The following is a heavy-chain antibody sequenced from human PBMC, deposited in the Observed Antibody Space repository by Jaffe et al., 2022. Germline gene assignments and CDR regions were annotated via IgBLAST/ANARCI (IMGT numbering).Heavy chain of an antibody. D-gene: IGHD6-13*01. CDR2: IRYDGSNK. CDR3: AKDSRRYSSSWGLDY. CDR1: GFTFSSYG. J-gene: IGHJ4*02. Sequence: QVQLVESGGGVVQPGGSLRLSCAASGFTFSSYGMHWVRQAPGKGLEWVAFIRYDGSNKYYADSVKGRFTISRDNSKNTLYLQMNSLRAEDTAVYYCAKDSRRYSSSWGLDYWGQGTLVTVSS. V-gene: IGHV3-30*02.